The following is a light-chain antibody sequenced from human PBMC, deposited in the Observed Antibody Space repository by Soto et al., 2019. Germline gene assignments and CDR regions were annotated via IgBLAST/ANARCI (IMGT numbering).Light chain of an antibody. Sequence: QSVLTQPPSVSAAPGQRINISCSGRSSNIGENYLSWYQQLPGAAPKLLISGNNNRPSGVPNRFSGSKSGTSASLAITGLQAEDEADYYCQSYDRSLSVAVFGGGTQLTVL. CDR3: QSYDRSLSVAV. J-gene: IGLJ3*02. CDR1: SSNIGENY. V-gene: IGLV1-40*01. CDR2: GNN.